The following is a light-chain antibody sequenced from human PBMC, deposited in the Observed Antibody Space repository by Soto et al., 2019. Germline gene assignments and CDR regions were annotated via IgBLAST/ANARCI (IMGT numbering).Light chain of an antibody. Sequence: ENVLTQSPGTLSLSPGERATLSCRASQSVSSSYLAWYQQKPGQAPRLLIYVASNRATGIPDRFSGSGSGTDFTLTISRLEPEDFAVYYCQQYDTLPRTFGQGTKVEIK. V-gene: IGKV3-20*01. CDR1: QSVSSSY. CDR2: VAS. CDR3: QQYDTLPRT. J-gene: IGKJ1*01.